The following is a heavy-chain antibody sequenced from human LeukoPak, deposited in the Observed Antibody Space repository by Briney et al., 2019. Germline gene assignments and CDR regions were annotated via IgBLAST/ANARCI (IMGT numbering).Heavy chain of an antibody. D-gene: IGHD6-19*01. V-gene: IGHV3-15*01. CDR3: TTDPVEWLVLTDY. CDR2: IKSKTDGGTT. J-gene: IGHJ4*02. Sequence: KTGGSLRLSCAASGFTFSNAWMSWVRQAPGKGLEWVGRIKSKTDGGTTDYAAPVKGRFTISRDDSKNTLYLQMNSLKTEDTAVYYCTTDPVEWLVLTDYWGQGTLVTVSS. CDR1: GFTFSNAW.